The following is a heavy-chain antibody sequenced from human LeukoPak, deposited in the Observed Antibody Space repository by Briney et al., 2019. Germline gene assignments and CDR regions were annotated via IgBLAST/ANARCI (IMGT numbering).Heavy chain of an antibody. Sequence: GRSLRLSCAASGFTFSSYAMHWVRQAPGKGLEWVAVISYDGGNKCYADSVKGRFTISRDNSKNTLYLQMNSLRAEDTAVYYCARDRGGYNLFDYWGQGTLVTVSS. J-gene: IGHJ4*02. V-gene: IGHV3-30*04. CDR1: GFTFSSYA. CDR2: ISYDGGNK. D-gene: IGHD5-24*01. CDR3: ARDRGGYNLFDY.